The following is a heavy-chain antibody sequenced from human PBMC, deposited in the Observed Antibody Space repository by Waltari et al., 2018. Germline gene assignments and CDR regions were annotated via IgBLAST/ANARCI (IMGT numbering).Heavy chain of an antibody. Sequence: QVQLQKWGAGLLKPSETLSLTCAVYGGPFSGYYWSWIRQPPGKGLEWIGEVDHSGSANYSPSLKSRATISVDTSNKQFSLTLTSVTAADTAVYYCARDARDWEAVANTYFDSWGQGTLVAVSS. J-gene: IGHJ4*02. CDR3: ARDARDWEAVANTYFDS. D-gene: IGHD6-19*01. CDR2: VDHSGSA. CDR1: GGPFSGYY. V-gene: IGHV4-34*02.